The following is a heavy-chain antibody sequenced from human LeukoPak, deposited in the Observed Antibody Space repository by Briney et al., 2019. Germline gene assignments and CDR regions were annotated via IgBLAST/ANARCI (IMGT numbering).Heavy chain of an antibody. CDR2: ISGSGGST. V-gene: IGHV3-23*01. Sequence: PGGSLRLSCAASGFTFSSYAMSWVRQAPGKGLEWVSAISGSGGSTYYADSVKGRFTISRDNSKNTLYLQMNSLRAEDTAVYYCAKEVKPVTMMVVVITAHFDYWGQGTLVTVSS. D-gene: IGHD3-22*01. J-gene: IGHJ4*02. CDR3: AKEVKPVTMMVVVITAHFDY. CDR1: GFTFSSYA.